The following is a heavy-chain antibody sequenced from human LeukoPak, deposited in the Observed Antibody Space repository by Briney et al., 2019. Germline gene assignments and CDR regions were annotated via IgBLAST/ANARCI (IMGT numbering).Heavy chain of an antibody. D-gene: IGHD1-26*01. CDR3: ARGGSGNFYY. J-gene: IGHJ4*02. CDR1: GFTFSRYW. V-gene: IGHV3-74*03. CDR2: IGSDGGST. Sequence: PRGSLRLSCAASGFTFSRYWMHWVRQAPGKGLVWVSRIGSDGGSTTYADSVKGRFTISRDNAKNTLYLQMTSLRAEDTAVYYCARGGSGNFYYWGQGTLVTVSS.